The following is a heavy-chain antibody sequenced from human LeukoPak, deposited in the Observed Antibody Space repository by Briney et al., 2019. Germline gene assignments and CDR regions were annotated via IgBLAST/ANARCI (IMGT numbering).Heavy chain of an antibody. Sequence: GRSLRLSCAASGFTFSSYAMHWVRQAPGKGLEWVAVISYDGSNKYYADSVKGRFTISRDNSKNTLYLQMNSLRAEDTAVYYCARQYGPWGQGTLVTVSS. CDR1: GFTFSSYA. J-gene: IGHJ5*02. D-gene: IGHD2-2*01. CDR3: ARQYGP. V-gene: IGHV3-30-3*01. CDR2: ISYDGSNK.